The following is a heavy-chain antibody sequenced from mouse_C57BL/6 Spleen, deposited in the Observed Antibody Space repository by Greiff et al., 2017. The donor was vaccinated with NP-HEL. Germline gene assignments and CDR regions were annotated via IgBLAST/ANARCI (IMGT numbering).Heavy chain of an antibody. J-gene: IGHJ1*03. V-gene: IGHV1-80*01. CDR3: ARSTVNWYFDV. CDR2: IYPGDGDT. Sequence: VMLVESGAELVKPGASVKISCKASGYAFSSYWMNWVKQRPGKGLEWIGQIYPGDGDTNYNGKFKGKATLTADKSSSTAYMQLSSLTSEDSAVYVCARSTVNWYFDVWGTGTTVTVSS. CDR1: GYAFSSYW. D-gene: IGHD1-1*01.